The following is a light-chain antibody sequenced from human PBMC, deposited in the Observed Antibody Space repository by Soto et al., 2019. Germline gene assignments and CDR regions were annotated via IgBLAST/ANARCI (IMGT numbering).Light chain of an antibody. CDR1: QSVSSY. Sequence: EIVLKQSPATLYLSPGERATLSCRASQSVSSYLAWYQQKPGQAPRLLIYDASNRATGIAARFSGSGSGTEFPLTISSLEPEDFAVYYCQQRSNWLFTFGPGTKVDIK. J-gene: IGKJ3*01. V-gene: IGKV3-11*01. CDR2: DAS. CDR3: QQRSNWLFT.